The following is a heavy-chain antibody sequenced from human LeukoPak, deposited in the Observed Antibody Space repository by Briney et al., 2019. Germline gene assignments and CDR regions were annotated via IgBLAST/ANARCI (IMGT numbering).Heavy chain of an antibody. J-gene: IGHJ5*02. CDR1: GFTFSSYG. CDR3: AKDVKVVVAANYWFDP. CDR2: ISYDGSNK. D-gene: IGHD2-15*01. Sequence: GRSLRLSCAASGFTFSSYGMQWVRQAPGKGLEWVAVISYDGSNKYYADFVKGGFTISRESCKNTLYLQMNGLRAEDTAVYYCAKDVKVVVAANYWFDPWGQGTLVTVSS. V-gene: IGHV3-30*18.